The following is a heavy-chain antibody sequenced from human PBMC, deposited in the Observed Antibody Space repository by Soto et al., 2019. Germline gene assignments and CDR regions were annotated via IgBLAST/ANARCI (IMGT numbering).Heavy chain of an antibody. CDR2: ISGSGGST. CDR3: AKDRWDPMIVVVKPLDY. V-gene: IGHV3-23*01. D-gene: IGHD3-22*01. J-gene: IGHJ4*02. CDR1: GFTFSSYA. Sequence: EVQLLESGGGLVQPGGSLRLSCAASGFTFSSYAMSWVRQAPGKGLEWVSAISGSGGSTYYADSVKGRFTISRDNSKNTLYLQMNSLRAEDTAVYYCAKDRWDPMIVVVKPLDYWGQGTLVTVSS.